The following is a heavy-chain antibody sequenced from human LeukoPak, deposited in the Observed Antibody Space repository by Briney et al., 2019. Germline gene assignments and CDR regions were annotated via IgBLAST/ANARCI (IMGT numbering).Heavy chain of an antibody. CDR1: GGSIFSYY. CDR3: ARRAYYDSSGYSPTSGYFDL. CDR2: IYPNGIT. Sequence: SETLSLTCTVSGGSIFSYYWNWIRQPPEKGLGWMGYIYPNGITNYSPSLRSRGSISIAASKNQFSLRLTSVTAADTAIYYCARRAYYDSSGYSPTSGYFDLWGRGTLVTVSS. V-gene: IGHV4-4*08. D-gene: IGHD3-22*01. J-gene: IGHJ2*01.